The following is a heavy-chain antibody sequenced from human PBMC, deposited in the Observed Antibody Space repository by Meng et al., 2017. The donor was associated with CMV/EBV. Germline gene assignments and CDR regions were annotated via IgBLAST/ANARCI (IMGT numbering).Heavy chain of an antibody. Sequence: GGSLRLSCAASGFTFSSYSMNWVRRAPGKGLEWVSSISSSSSYIYYADSVKGRFTISRDNAKNSLYLQMNSLRAEDTAVYYCARDVSSSWYVEYFQHWGQGTLVTVSS. D-gene: IGHD6-13*01. CDR3: ARDVSSSWYVEYFQH. CDR1: GFTFSSYS. CDR2: ISSSSSYI. J-gene: IGHJ1*01. V-gene: IGHV3-21*01.